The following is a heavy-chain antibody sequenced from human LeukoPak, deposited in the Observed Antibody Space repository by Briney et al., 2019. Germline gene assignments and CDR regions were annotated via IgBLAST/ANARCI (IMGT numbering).Heavy chain of an antibody. CDR2: ISSNGATT. D-gene: IGHD3-16*01. CDR3: VKIVMAGGYFDY. Sequence: AGSLRLSCSASGFTLSSYAMHWVRQAPGKGLEYVSAISSNGATTYYADSVKGRFTISRDNSKNTLYFQMSSLRPEDTAVYYCVKIVMAGGYFDYWGQGTLVTVSS. V-gene: IGHV3-64*05. CDR1: GFTLSSYA. J-gene: IGHJ4*02.